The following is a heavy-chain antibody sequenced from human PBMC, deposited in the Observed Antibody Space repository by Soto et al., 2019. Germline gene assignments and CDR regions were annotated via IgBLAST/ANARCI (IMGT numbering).Heavy chain of an antibody. V-gene: IGHV3-21*01. CDR3: ARPLWIIVGASLRELGY. CDR2: ISSSSSYI. J-gene: IGHJ4*02. CDR1: GFTFSSYS. D-gene: IGHD1-26*01. Sequence: PGGSLRLSCAASGFTFSSYSMNWVRQAPGKGLEWVSSISSSSSYIYYADSVKGRFTISRDNAKNSLYLQMNSLRAEDTAVYYCARPLWIIVGASLRELGYWGQGTLVTVSS.